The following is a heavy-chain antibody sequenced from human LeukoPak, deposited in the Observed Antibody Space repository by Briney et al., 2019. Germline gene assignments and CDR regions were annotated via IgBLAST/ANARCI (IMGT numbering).Heavy chain of an antibody. CDR2: INFDGGST. CDR3: ARGYCTNGVCSLFDY. CDR1: GFTFSSHW. V-gene: IGHV3-74*01. Sequence: GGSLRLSCTASGFTFSSHWMHWVRQAPGKGLVWVSRINFDGGSTNYADSVKGRFTISRDNAKDTLYLQINSLRAEDTAVYYCARGYCTNGVCSLFDYWGQGTLVTVSS. D-gene: IGHD2-8*01. J-gene: IGHJ4*02.